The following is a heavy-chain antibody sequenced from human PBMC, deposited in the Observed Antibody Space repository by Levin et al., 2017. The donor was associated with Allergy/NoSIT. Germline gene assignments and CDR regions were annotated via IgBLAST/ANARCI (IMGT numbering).Heavy chain of an antibody. V-gene: IGHV1-18*01. CDR2: ISAHNGTT. CDR3: ARLWWGVDDHMGKNWLDP. J-gene: IGHJ5*02. D-gene: IGHD2-15*01. CDR1: GYTFTSYG. Sequence: GESLKISCKASGYTFTSYGLTWVRQAPGQGLEWMGWISAHNGTTNYAQKFQGRVTMTTDTSTSTVYMEVRSLTSDDTAVYYCARLWWGVDDHMGKNWLDPWGQGILVTVSS.